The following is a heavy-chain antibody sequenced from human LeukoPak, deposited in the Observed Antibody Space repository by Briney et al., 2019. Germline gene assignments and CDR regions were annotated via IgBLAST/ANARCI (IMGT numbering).Heavy chain of an antibody. CDR3: ARRGVTMVRGVIRDYYYGMDV. J-gene: IGHJ6*02. Sequence: GASVKVSCKASGYTFTIYDINWVRQATGQGLEWMGWMNPESGNTGYAQKFQGRVTMTRNTSIRTAYMELSSLRSEDTAVYYCARRGVTMVRGVIRDYYYGMDVWGQGTTVTVSS. D-gene: IGHD3-10*01. CDR1: GYTFTIYD. V-gene: IGHV1-8*01. CDR2: MNPESGNT.